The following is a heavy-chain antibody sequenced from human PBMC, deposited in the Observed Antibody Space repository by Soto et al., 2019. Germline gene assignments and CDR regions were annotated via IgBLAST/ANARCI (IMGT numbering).Heavy chain of an antibody. CDR1: GFTFDDYA. J-gene: IGHJ6*02. V-gene: IGHV3-9*01. CDR3: AKDMDSFAGMDV. D-gene: IGHD2-15*01. Sequence: PGGSLRLACAASGFTFDDYAMHWFRQAQGKGLEWVSGISWNSGSIGYADSVKGRFTISRDNAKNSLYLQMNSLRAEDTALYYCAKDMDSFAGMDVWGQGTTVTVSS. CDR2: ISWNSGSI.